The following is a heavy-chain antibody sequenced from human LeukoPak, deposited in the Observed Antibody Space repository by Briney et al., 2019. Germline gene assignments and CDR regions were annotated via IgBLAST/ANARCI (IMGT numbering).Heavy chain of an antibody. Sequence: GGSLRLPCAGFGFPVSSNYLSWVRPAPGKGLEWVSVIYRGCSRYCGGSVKGGFTVSRENSKNTLYLKMNRLRDEDTAVYYCASLAGYCSGGSCDEDLEDFDCWGKGALVTVS. J-gene: IGHJ4*02. CDR2: IYRGCSR. V-gene: IGHV3-53*01. CDR1: GFPVSSNY. CDR3: ASLAGYCSGGSCDEDLEDFDC. D-gene: IGHD2-15*01.